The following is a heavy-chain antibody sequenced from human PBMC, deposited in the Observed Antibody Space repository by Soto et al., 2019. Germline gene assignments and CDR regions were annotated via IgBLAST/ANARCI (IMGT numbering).Heavy chain of an antibody. CDR1: GFTFSGYW. CDR3: ARGGTSKTDWGLFYN. V-gene: IGHV3-74*01. J-gene: IGHJ4*02. CDR2: LNPNGTFT. Sequence: EVQLVESGGGLVQPGGALRLSCAGSGFTFSGYWMHWVRQAPGKGPVWVSRLNPNGTFTTNADSVKGRFTISRDNAKNTVYRQMNSLRADDTAVYYCARGGTSKTDWGLFYNWGQGTLVTVSS. D-gene: IGHD3-9*01.